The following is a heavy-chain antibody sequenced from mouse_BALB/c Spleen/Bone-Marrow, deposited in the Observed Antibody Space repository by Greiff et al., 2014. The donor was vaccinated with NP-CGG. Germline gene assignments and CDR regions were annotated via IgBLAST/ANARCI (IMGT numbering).Heavy chain of an antibody. CDR3: GRVSYFTTGGAIDY. J-gene: IGHJ4*01. V-gene: IGHV1-37*01. Sequence: VQLQQSGPGLVKPGASVKISCEASGFSFTGYFMYWVQQSHGKSLEWVGCIAPYNGDTFYNHKFKGKVTLTVDKSSSTDHMELQSMTSEDAAVDYCGRVSYFTTGGAIDYWGQGTSVTVSS. CDR2: IAPYNGDT. CDR1: GFSFTGYF. D-gene: IGHD1-1*01.